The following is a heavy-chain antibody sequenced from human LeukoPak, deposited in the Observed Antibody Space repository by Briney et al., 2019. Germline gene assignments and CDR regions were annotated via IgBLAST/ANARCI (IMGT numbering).Heavy chain of an antibody. D-gene: IGHD2-2*01. CDR2: IYSGGST. CDR1: GFTVSSNY. J-gene: IGHJ4*02. V-gene: IGHV3-66*01. CDR3: ARDPNCSNTSCYEYYFDY. Sequence: GGSLRLSCAASGFTVSSNYMSWVRQAPGKGLEWVSVIYSGGSTYYADSVKGRFTISRDNSKNTLYLQMNSLRAEDTAVYYCARDPNCSNTSCYEYYFDYWGQGTLVTVSS.